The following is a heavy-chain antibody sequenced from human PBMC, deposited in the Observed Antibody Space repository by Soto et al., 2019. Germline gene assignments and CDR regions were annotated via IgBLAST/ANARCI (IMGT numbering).Heavy chain of an antibody. J-gene: IGHJ6*02. V-gene: IGHV1-46*02. Sequence: SVKVSCKASGYTINSSYMNWVRQAHEQGHEWMGIINPSGGSTSYAQKFQGRVTMTRDTSTSTVYMELSSLRSEDTAVYYCARDQGRSWYRNYYYGMDVWGQGTTVTVSS. CDR1: GYTINSSY. CDR2: INPSGGST. D-gene: IGHD6-13*01. CDR3: ARDQGRSWYRNYYYGMDV.